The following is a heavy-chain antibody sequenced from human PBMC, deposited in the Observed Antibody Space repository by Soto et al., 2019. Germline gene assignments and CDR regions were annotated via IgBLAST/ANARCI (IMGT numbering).Heavy chain of an antibody. Sequence: QLQLQESGPGLVTPSETLSLTCTVSGGSISSSDYHWGWIRQPPGKGLEWIGAIYYGGSAYYNPSLKSRVTMSVDTSKNQFALKLSSVTATDTAVFYCVRHVTTETYRGFLDYCGQGTLVTVSS. V-gene: IGHV4-39*01. D-gene: IGHD4-17*01. CDR1: GGSISSSDYH. CDR2: IYYGGSA. CDR3: VRHVTTETYRGFLDY. J-gene: IGHJ4*02.